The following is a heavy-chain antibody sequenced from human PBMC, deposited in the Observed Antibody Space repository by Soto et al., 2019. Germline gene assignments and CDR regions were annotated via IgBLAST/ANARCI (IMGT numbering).Heavy chain of an antibody. Sequence: QVQLAQSGAEVKKPGASVKVSCKASGYAFSDFYVHWVRQAPGQGLEWMGWINPYSGATNYAQKFQDWVTMTGDASVSTAYLELTTLVSDDTAVYYCARARANVAPNWFDPWGQGTLVIVSS. D-gene: IGHD5-12*01. CDR1: GYAFSDFY. CDR3: ARARANVAPNWFDP. V-gene: IGHV1-2*04. J-gene: IGHJ5*02. CDR2: INPYSGAT.